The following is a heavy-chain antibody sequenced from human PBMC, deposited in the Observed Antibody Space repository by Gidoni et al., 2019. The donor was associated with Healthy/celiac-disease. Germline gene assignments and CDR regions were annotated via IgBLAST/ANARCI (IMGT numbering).Heavy chain of an antibody. CDR1: GGSISSYY. CDR3: ARDSYGIDY. Sequence: VQLQESGPGLVKPSETLSLTCTVSGGSISSYYWSWIRQPPGKGLEWIGYIYYSGSTNYNPSLKSRVTISVDTSKNQFSLKLSSVTAADTAVYYCARDSYGIDYWGQGTLVTVSS. CDR2: IYYSGST. V-gene: IGHV4-59*01. J-gene: IGHJ4*02. D-gene: IGHD3-10*01.